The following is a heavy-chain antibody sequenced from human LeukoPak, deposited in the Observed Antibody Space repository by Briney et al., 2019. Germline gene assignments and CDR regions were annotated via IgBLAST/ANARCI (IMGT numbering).Heavy chain of an antibody. V-gene: IGHV5-51*01. CDR1: GYSFTSYW. CDR3: ARGIVVVPAAHGAFDI. D-gene: IGHD2-2*01. J-gene: IGHJ3*02. CDR2: IYPGDSDT. Sequence: GESLKISCKGFGYSFTSYWIGWVRQMPGKGLEWMGIIYPGDSDTRYSPSFQGQVTISADKSISTAYLQWSSLKASDTAMYYCARGIVVVPAAHGAFDIWGQGTMVTVSS.